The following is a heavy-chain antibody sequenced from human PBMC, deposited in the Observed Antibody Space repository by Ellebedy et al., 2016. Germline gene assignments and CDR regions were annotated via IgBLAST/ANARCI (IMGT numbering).Heavy chain of an antibody. V-gene: IGHV3-30*03. CDR1: RFMVRPYA. Sequence: GGSLRLSXAASRFMVRPYAIHWVRQAPGKGLEWVAVISDDGEDKDYADSVKGRFTISRDKSKMYLQMNSLRAEDTAVYCCARDAGWRTTPYGIDGWGQGTTVTVSS. D-gene: IGHD1-1*01. CDR3: ARDAGWRTTPYGIDG. J-gene: IGHJ6*02. CDR2: ISDDGEDK.